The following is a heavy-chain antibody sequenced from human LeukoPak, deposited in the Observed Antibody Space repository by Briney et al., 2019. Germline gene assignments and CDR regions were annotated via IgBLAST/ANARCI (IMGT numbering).Heavy chain of an antibody. J-gene: IGHJ5*02. D-gene: IGHD6-19*01. Sequence: SETLSLTCAVYGGSFSGYYWSWIRQPPGKGLEWIGEINHSGSTNYNPSLKSRVTISVDTSKNQFSLKLSSVTAADTAVYYCARTKAPGIAVAGTSCWFDPWGQGTLVTVSS. V-gene: IGHV4-34*01. CDR3: ARTKAPGIAVAGTSCWFDP. CDR2: INHSGST. CDR1: GGSFSGYY.